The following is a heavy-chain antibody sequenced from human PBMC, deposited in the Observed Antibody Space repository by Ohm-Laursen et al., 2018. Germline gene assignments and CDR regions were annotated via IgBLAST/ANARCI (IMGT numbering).Heavy chain of an antibody. V-gene: IGHV3-73*01. J-gene: IGHJ4*02. CDR2: VRPKANNYAT. Sequence: GSLRLSCAASGFIFSGSPMHWVRQASGKGLEWVGRVRPKANNYATAYAASLKGRVTISRDDSKNTAYLQMNSLKTEDTAVYYCTRQLEGTGTTAYWGQGTLVTVSS. CDR3: TRQLEGTGTTAY. D-gene: IGHD1-7*01. CDR1: GFIFSGSP.